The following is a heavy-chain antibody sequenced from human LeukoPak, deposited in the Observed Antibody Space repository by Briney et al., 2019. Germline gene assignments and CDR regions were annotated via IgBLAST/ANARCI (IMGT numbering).Heavy chain of an antibody. Sequence: PSETLSLTCTVSGGSISSGDYYWSWIRQPPGKGLEWIGYIYYSGSTYYNPSLKSRVTISVDMSKNQFSLKLSSVTAADTAVYYCASRGHSSSWYRGSFDYWGQGTLVTVSS. CDR2: IYYSGST. D-gene: IGHD6-13*01. V-gene: IGHV4-30-4*01. CDR3: ASRGHSSSWYRGSFDY. J-gene: IGHJ4*02. CDR1: GGSISSGDYY.